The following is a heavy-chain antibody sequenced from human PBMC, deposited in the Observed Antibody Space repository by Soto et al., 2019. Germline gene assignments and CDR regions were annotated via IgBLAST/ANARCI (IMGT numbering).Heavy chain of an antibody. V-gene: IGHV3-23*01. J-gene: IGHJ4*02. D-gene: IGHD3-10*01. CDR3: ARRGERSFDY. CDR1: GFSFAGYA. Sequence: EVQLLESGGGLVQPGGSLRLSCAASGFSFAGYAMSWVRQAPGKGLEWVSAVSFTGDGTYYADSVKGRFTISRDNSKNTLYLQLNSLRADDTAKYYCARRGERSFDYWGQGTLVTVSS. CDR2: VSFTGDGT.